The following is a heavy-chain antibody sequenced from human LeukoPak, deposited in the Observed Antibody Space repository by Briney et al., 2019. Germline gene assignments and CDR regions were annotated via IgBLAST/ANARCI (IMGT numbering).Heavy chain of an antibody. J-gene: IGHJ2*01. CDR1: GYSFNSYW. Sequence: GESLKISCEGSGYSFNSYWNVWVRQVPGRGLEWVGIIYPGDSETKYSPSFQGQVNISADRFSSTALLHWGSLKATDTAMYFCARGGLCCDGTCYW. D-gene: IGHD2-21*01. V-gene: IGHV5-51*01. CDR2: IYPGDSET. CDR3: ARGGLCCDGTCYW.